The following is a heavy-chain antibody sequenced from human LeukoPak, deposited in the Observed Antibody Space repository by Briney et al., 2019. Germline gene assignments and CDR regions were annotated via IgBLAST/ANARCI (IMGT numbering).Heavy chain of an antibody. D-gene: IGHD6-13*01. J-gene: IGHJ4*02. CDR3: ARDSSSSWSAPFDS. V-gene: IGHV3-23*01. Sequence: GGSLRLSCAASGFTFSSYAMSWVRQAPGKGLEWVSTILGSGGNTFYADSVEGRFTISRDNSKNTLYLQMNSLRAEDTAVYYCARDSSSSWSAPFDSWGQGTLATVSS. CDR2: ILGSGGNT. CDR1: GFTFSSYA.